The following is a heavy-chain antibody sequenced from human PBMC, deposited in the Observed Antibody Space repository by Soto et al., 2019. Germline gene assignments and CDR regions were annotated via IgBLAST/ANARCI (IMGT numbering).Heavy chain of an antibody. CDR2: IYHSGST. V-gene: IGHV4-30-2*01. CDR1: GGSISSGGYS. J-gene: IGHJ3*02. CDR3: ASRPRASRAFAI. Sequence: QLQLQESGSGLVKPSQTLSLTCAVSGGSISSGGYSWSWIRQPPGKGLEWIGYIYHSGSTYYNPSLKRRVTISVDRSKNQFSLKLSSVTAADTAMYYCASRPRASRAFAIWGQGTMVTVSS.